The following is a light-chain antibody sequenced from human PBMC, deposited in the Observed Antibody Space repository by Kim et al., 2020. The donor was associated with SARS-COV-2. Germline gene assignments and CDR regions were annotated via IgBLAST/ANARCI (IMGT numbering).Light chain of an antibody. J-gene: IGLJ3*02. CDR2: GQN. Sequence: SSELTQDPAVSVALGQTVRITCQGDSLRSYYASWYQQKPGQAPVLVTYGQNNRPSWIPDRFSGSSSGNTAFLTITGAQAEDEADYYCNLRDGMGYRWVFG. V-gene: IGLV3-19*01. CDR3: NLRDGMGYRWV. CDR1: SLRSYY.